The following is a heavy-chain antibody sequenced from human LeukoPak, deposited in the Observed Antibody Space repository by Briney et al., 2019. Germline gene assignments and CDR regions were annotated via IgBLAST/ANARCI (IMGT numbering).Heavy chain of an antibody. CDR2: INPSGGST. Sequence: RASVKVSCKASGYTFTNYAMNWVRQAPGQGLEWMGIINPSGGSTSYAQKFQGRVTMTRDTSTSTVYMELSSLRSEDTAVYYCATAIRYCSSTSCYTHPYYYYMDVWGKGTTVTVSS. J-gene: IGHJ6*03. CDR1: GYTFTNYA. V-gene: IGHV1-46*01. D-gene: IGHD2-2*02. CDR3: ATAIRYCSSTSCYTHPYYYYMDV.